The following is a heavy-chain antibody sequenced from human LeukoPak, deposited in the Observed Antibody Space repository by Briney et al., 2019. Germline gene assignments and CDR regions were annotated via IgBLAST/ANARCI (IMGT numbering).Heavy chain of an antibody. CDR2: IYNDGSNK. Sequence: GGSLRLSCAASGFTFSSYGMHRVRQAPDKGLEWVAIIYNDGSNKYYADSVKGRFTISRDNSKNTLYLQMNSLRAEDTAVYYCARGGKVHYYDSSGYYHGFDIWGQGTMVTVSS. D-gene: IGHD3-22*01. CDR3: ARGGKVHYYDSSGYYHGFDI. CDR1: GFTFSSYG. J-gene: IGHJ3*02. V-gene: IGHV3-33*01.